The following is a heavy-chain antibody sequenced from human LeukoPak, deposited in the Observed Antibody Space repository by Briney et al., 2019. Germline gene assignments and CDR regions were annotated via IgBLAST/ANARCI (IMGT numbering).Heavy chain of an antibody. Sequence: SETLSLTCAVYGGSFSGYYWSWIRQPPGKGLEWIGEINHSGSTNYNPSLKSRVTISVDTSKNQFSLTLSSVTAADTAVYYCARDLGLRWFFDYWGQGTLVTVSS. CDR2: INHSGST. D-gene: IGHD4-23*01. V-gene: IGHV4-34*01. CDR1: GGSFSGYY. CDR3: ARDLGLRWFFDY. J-gene: IGHJ4*02.